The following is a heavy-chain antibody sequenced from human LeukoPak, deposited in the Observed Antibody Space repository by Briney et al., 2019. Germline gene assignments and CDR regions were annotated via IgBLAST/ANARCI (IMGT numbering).Heavy chain of an antibody. Sequence: SETLSLACTVSGGSISSGGYYWGWIRQHPGKGLEWIGYIYYSGTTYYNPSLKSRVTISVDTSRNQFSLKLSSVTAADTAVYYCARGARRYFDYWGQGTLVTVSS. V-gene: IGHV4-31*03. CDR2: IYYSGTT. CDR1: GGSISSGGYY. CDR3: ARGARRYFDY. J-gene: IGHJ4*02.